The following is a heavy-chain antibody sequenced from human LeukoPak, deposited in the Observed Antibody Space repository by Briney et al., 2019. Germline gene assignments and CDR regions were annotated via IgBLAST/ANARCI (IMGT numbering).Heavy chain of an antibody. CDR2: IYYSGST. J-gene: IGHJ6*02. CDR3: ARVMLVVAATLHYYYYGMDV. D-gene: IGHD2-15*01. CDR1: GYSISSGYY. Sequence: ASETPSLTCTVSGYSISSGYYWGWIRQPPGKGLEWIGYIYYSGSTYYNPSLKSRVTISVDTSKNQFSLKLSSVTAADTAVYYCARVMLVVAATLHYYYYGMDVWGQGTTVTVSS. V-gene: IGHV4-30-4*08.